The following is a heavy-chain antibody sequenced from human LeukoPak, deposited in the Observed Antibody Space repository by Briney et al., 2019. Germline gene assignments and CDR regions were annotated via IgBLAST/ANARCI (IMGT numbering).Heavy chain of an antibody. CDR2: IFYTGKT. V-gene: IGHV4-39*07. Sequence: SETLSLTCTVSGGSVYTSDYYWGWVRQPPGKGPEWIGDIFYTGKTNYNPSLKSRASISIDTPKNQFSLKLTSATAADTAVYYCARVFDSWGQGTLVTVSS. J-gene: IGHJ4*02. CDR3: ARVFDS. CDR1: GGSVYTSDYY.